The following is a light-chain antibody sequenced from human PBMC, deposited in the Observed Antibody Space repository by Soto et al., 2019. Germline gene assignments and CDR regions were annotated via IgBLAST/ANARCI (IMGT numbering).Light chain of an antibody. CDR3: HVWDTRSEHYV. CDR2: DDS. CDR1: SIGSKS. V-gene: IGLV3-21*02. J-gene: IGLJ1*01. Sequence: SYELTQSPSVSDAPGQTVTITCGGSSIGSKSVHWYQQKPGQAPVLVVYDDSDRRSGIPERFSGSNSGNTATLTITRVEAGDEADYHCHVWDTRSEHYVFGPGTKLTVL.